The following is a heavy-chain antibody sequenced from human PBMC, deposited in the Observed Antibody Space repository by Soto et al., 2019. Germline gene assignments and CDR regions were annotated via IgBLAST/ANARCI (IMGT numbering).Heavy chain of an antibody. D-gene: IGHD3-16*01. Sequence: VQLVQSETEVRKPGSSVKLSCKTSGDSFNNYAISWVRQAPGQGLEWMGGIIPIMNLVRYAEKFQGRVTISATDSTGTAYLEVTSLRSVDTATYYCATAAVSTPGGRLDVWGLGTTVSVSS. CDR2: IIPIMNLV. CDR3: ATAAVSTPGGRLDV. J-gene: IGHJ6*02. CDR1: GDSFNNYA. V-gene: IGHV1-69*01.